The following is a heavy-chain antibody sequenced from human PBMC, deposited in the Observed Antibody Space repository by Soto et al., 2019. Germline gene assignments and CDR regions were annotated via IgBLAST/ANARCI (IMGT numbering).Heavy chain of an antibody. V-gene: IGHV4-39*01. Sequence: QLQLQESGPRLVKPSETLSLTCTVSGGAVSSSAYYWGWIRQPPGKGREWIAIIYYSGKTYYRPSLKSRVTISIDTSKNLISLNLSSVTAADTAVYYCARHEEMASSWFLDYWGQGTLVTVSS. D-gene: IGHD6-13*01. CDR2: IYYSGKT. CDR1: GGAVSSSAYY. J-gene: IGHJ4*02. CDR3: ARHEEMASSWFLDY.